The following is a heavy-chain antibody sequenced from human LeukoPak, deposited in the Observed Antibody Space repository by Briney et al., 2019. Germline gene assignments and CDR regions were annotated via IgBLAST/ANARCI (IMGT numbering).Heavy chain of an antibody. CDR1: GFTFSNAW. J-gene: IGHJ4*02. V-gene: IGHV3-23*01. Sequence: PGGSLRLSCAASGFTFSNAWMSWVRQAPGKGLEWVSTINGGGAYTYYADSVKGRFTISRDNSKNTLYLQMTSLTAEDTAIYYCANSIAAARGYYFDYWGQGALVTVSS. CDR2: INGGGAYT. D-gene: IGHD6-13*01. CDR3: ANSIAAARGYYFDY.